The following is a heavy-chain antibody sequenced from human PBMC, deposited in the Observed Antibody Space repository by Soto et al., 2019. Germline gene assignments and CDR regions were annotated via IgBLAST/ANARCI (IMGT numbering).Heavy chain of an antibody. Sequence: PSETLSLTCTVSGGSISSYYWSWIRQPPGKGLEWIGYICYSGSTNYNPSLKSRVTISVDTSKNQFSLKLSSVTAADTAVYYCARRYGSAFDIWGQGTMVTVSS. CDR1: GGSISSYY. D-gene: IGHD3-10*01. V-gene: IGHV4-59*01. J-gene: IGHJ3*02. CDR2: ICYSGST. CDR3: ARRYGSAFDI.